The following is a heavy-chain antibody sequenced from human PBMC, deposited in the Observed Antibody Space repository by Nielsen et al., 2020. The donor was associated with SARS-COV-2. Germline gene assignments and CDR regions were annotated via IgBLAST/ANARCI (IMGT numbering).Heavy chain of an antibody. V-gene: IGHV1-2*05. J-gene: IGHJ4*02. CDR3: ARGDGSGSSPFDY. CDR2: INPNTGFS. CDR1: GYTFTGYY. D-gene: IGHD3-10*01. Sequence: APVKVSCKASGYTFTGYYMHWVRQAPGQGLEWMGRINPNTGFSTYAQRFQGRVTMTRDTSISTAYMELSRLRSDDTVVYYCARGDGSGSSPFDYWGQGTLVTVSS.